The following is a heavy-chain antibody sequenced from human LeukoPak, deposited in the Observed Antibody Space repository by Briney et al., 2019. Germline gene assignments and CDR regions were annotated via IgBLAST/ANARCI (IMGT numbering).Heavy chain of an antibody. J-gene: IGHJ4*02. CDR2: ISYDGSNK. V-gene: IGHV3-30*18. D-gene: IGHD1-1*01. CDR3: AKDLHPGTIDY. CDR1: GFTFSSYG. Sequence: GGSLRLSCAASGFTFSSYGMHWVRQAPGKGLEWVAVISYDGSNKYYADSVKGRFTISRDNSKNTLYLQMNGLGAEDTAVYYCAKDLHPGTIDYWGQGTLVTVSS.